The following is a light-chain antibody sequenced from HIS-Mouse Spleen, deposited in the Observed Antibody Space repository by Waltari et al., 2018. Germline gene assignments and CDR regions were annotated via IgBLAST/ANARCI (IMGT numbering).Light chain of an antibody. CDR3: CSYAGSSTWV. CDR2: EGS. Sequence: QSALTQPASVSGSPGPSITLSCTGTSRDVGRYNLVSWYQQHPGKAPKLMIYEGSKRPSGVSNRFSGSKSGNTASLTISGLQAEDEADYYCCSYAGSSTWVFGGGTKLTVL. CDR1: SRDVGRYNL. J-gene: IGLJ3*02. V-gene: IGLV2-23*01.